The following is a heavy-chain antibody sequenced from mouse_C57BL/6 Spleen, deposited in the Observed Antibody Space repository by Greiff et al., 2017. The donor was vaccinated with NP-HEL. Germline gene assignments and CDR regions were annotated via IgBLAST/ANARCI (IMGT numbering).Heavy chain of an antibody. Sequence: QVQLQQPGAELVMPGASVKLSCKASGYTFTSYWMHWVKQRPGQGLEWIGEIDPSDSYTNYNQKFKGKSTLTVDKSTSTAYMQLSSLTSEDSAVYYCTTMASWFAYWGQGTLVTVSA. V-gene: IGHV1-69*01. D-gene: IGHD2-1*01. J-gene: IGHJ3*01. CDR3: TTMASWFAY. CDR2: IDPSDSYT. CDR1: GYTFTSYW.